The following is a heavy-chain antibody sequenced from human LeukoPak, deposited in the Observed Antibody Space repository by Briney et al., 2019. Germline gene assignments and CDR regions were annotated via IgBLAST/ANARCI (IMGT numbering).Heavy chain of an antibody. CDR2: IYYSGST. CDR1: GGSISSGGYY. V-gene: IGHV4-31*03. J-gene: IGHJ5*02. CDR3: ARDDMVRGVTKFDP. D-gene: IGHD3-10*01. Sequence: SETLSLTCTVSGGSISSGGYYWSWIRQHPGKGLERIGYIYYSGSTYYNPSLKSRVTISVDTSKNQFSLKLSSVTAADTAVYYCARDDMVRGVTKFDPWGQGTLVTVSS.